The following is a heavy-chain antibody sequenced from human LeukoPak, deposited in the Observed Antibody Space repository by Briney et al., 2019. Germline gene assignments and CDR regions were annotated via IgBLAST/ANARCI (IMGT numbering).Heavy chain of an antibody. D-gene: IGHD5-24*01. J-gene: IGHJ4*02. CDR1: GYTFTGYY. CDR2: IIPIFGTA. Sequence: SVKVSCKASGYTFTGYYMHWVRQAPGQGLEWMGGIIPIFGTANYAQKFQGRVTITADKSTSTAYMELSSLRSEDTAVYYCASSRDGYNYHYWGQGTLVTVSS. CDR3: ASSRDGYNYHY. V-gene: IGHV1-69*06.